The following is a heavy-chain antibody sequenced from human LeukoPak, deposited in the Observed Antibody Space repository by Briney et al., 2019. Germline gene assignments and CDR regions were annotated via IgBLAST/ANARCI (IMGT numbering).Heavy chain of an antibody. J-gene: IGHJ3*02. CDR1: GFTFSDYY. Sequence: GGSLRLSCAASGFTFSDYYTSWIRQAPGKGLEWVSYISSSGSTIYYADSVKGRFTISRDNAKNSLYLQMNSLRAEDTAVYYCARGGLPYYDFWSGYLGAFDIWGQGTMVTVSS. CDR3: ARGGLPYYDFWSGYLGAFDI. CDR2: ISSSGSTI. D-gene: IGHD3-3*01. V-gene: IGHV3-11*04.